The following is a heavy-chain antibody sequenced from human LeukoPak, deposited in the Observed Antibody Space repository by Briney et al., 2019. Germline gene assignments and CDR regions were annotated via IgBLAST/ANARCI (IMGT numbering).Heavy chain of an antibody. D-gene: IGHD2-21*01. CDR2: IYYSGST. CDR3: ARDLRVRGFDY. V-gene: IGHV4-59*12. CDR1: GGSISSYY. Sequence: PSETLSLTCTVSGGSISSYYWSWIRQPPGKGLEWIGYIYYSGSTNYNPSLKSRVTISVDTSKNQFSLKLSSVTAADTAVYYCARDLRVRGFDYWGQGTLVTVSS. J-gene: IGHJ4*02.